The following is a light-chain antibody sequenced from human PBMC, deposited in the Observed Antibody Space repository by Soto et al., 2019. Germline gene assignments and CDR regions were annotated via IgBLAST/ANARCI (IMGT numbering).Light chain of an antibody. CDR1: QSVSSS. Sequence: EIGMTQSPATLSVSPGERATLSCRASQSVSSSLAWYQQKPGHAPRLLLYGESTRATGIPARFSGSGSGTEFTLTIRSLQSEDFAVYYCPQYNHWPPLTFGPGNKVDIK. V-gene: IGKV3D-15*01. J-gene: IGKJ3*01. CDR3: PQYNHWPPLT. CDR2: GES.